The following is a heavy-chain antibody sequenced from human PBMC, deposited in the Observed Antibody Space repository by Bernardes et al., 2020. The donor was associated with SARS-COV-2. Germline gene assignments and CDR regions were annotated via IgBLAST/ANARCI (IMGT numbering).Heavy chain of an antibody. J-gene: IGHJ4*02. CDR3: TILLVTVGTFDY. CDR1: GFVFSDSA. D-gene: IGHD6-13*01. Sequence: GGSLRLSCEASGFVFSDSAIHWVRQASGKGLEWVGRIRSKANSQATTSAASVQGSFTISRDDSKNTAYLQMNSLKTEDTAVYYCTILLVTVGTFDYWCQGTLVTVSS. CDR2: IRSKANSQAT. V-gene: IGHV3-73*01.